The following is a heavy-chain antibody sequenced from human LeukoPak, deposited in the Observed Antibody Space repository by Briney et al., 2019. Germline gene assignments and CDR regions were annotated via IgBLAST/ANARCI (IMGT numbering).Heavy chain of an antibody. D-gene: IGHD1-1*01. CDR1: GFTFSSYS. CDR3: TRETTSGY. J-gene: IGHJ4*02. CDR2: ISSRSDII. Sequence: GGSLRLSCAASGFTFSSYSLNWVRQAPGKGLEWVSYISSRSDIIYYADSVKGRFTVSRDNAKNSLFLQMNSLRAEDTAVYYCTRETTSGYRGQGTLVTVSS. V-gene: IGHV3-48*04.